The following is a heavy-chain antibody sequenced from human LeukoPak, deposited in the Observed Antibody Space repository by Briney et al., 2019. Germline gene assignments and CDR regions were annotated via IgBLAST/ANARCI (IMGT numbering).Heavy chain of an antibody. V-gene: IGHV3-30-3*01. CDR1: GFTFNSYW. Sequence: PGGSLRLSCAASGFTFNSYWMHWVRQAPGKGLEWVAVISYDGSNKYYADSVKGRFTISRDNSKNTLYLQMNSLRAEDTAVYYCARVRNQVVVIATLDYWGQGTLVTVSS. CDR2: ISYDGSNK. CDR3: ARVRNQVVVIATLDY. J-gene: IGHJ4*02. D-gene: IGHD2-21*01.